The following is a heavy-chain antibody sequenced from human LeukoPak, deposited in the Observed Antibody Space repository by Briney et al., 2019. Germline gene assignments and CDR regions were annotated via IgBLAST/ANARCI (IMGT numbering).Heavy chain of an antibody. Sequence: PSETLSLTCAVSGYSISSGYYWGWIRQPPGKGLEWIGSIYHSGSTYYNPSLKSRVTISVDTSKNQFSLKLSSVTAADTAVYYCARDGQQFDYWGQGTLVTVSS. CDR2: IYHSGST. CDR3: ARDGQQFDY. D-gene: IGHD1/OR15-1a*01. V-gene: IGHV4-38-2*02. CDR1: GYSISSGYY. J-gene: IGHJ4*02.